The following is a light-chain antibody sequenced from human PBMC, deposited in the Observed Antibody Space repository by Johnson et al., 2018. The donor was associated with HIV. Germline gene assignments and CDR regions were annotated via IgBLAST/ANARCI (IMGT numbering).Light chain of an antibody. CDR3: GTWDSSLSAYV. V-gene: IGLV1-51*02. Sequence: HSVLTQPPSVSAAPGQKVTISCSGSSSNIGNNYVSWYKQFPGTAPKLLMYENNKRPSGIPDRFSGSKSGTSATLGITGLQTGDEADYYCGTWDSSLSAYVFGTVTKVTVL. CDR2: ENN. CDR1: SSNIGNNY. J-gene: IGLJ1*01.